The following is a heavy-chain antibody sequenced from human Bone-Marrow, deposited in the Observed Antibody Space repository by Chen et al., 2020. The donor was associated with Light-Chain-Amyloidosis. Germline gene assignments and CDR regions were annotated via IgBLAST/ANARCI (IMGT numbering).Heavy chain of an antibody. J-gene: IGHJ6*02. D-gene: IGHD7-27*01. V-gene: IGHV3-21*01. CDR2: ISSSSSYI. CDR3: ARDSGHHNWGNYYGMDV. Sequence: EVQLVESGGGLVKPGGSLRLSCAASGFTFSSYSMNWVRQAPGKGLEWVLSISSSSSYIYYADSVKGRFTISRDNAKNSLYLQMNSLRAEDTAVYYCARDSGHHNWGNYYGMDVWGQGTTVTVSS. CDR1: GFTFSSYS.